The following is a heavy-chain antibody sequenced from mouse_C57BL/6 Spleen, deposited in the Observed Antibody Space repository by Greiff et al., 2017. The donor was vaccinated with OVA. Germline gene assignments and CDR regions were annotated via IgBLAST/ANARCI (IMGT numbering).Heavy chain of an antibody. CDR2: ISYDGSN. Sequence: VQLQQSGPGLVKPSQSLSLTCSVTGYSITSGYYWNWIRQFPGNKLEWMGYISYDGSNNYNPSLKNRISITRDTSKNQFFLKLNSVTTEDTATYYCARGYDYDWVGYWGQGTTLTVSS. CDR3: ARGYDYDWVGY. CDR1: GYSITSGYY. J-gene: IGHJ2*01. D-gene: IGHD2-4*01. V-gene: IGHV3-6*01.